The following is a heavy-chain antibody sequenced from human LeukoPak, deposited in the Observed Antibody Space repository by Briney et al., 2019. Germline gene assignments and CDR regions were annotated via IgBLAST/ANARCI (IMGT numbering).Heavy chain of an antibody. CDR3: TRDPSYDSSGYYFSGKYFQH. V-gene: IGHV3-49*04. J-gene: IGHJ1*01. CDR1: GFTFSSYA. CDR2: IRSKAYGGTT. Sequence: HPGGSLRLSCAASGFTFSSYAMDWVRQAPGKGLEWVGFIRSKAYGGTTEYAASVKGRFTISRDDSKSIAYLQMNSLKTEDTAVYYCTRDPSYDSSGYYFSGKYFQHWGQGTLVTVSS. D-gene: IGHD3-22*01.